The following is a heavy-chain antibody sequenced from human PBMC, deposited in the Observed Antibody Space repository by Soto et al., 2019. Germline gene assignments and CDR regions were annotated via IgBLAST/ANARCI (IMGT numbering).Heavy chain of an antibody. CDR2: IDPSDSYT. CDR1: GYSFTSYW. J-gene: IGHJ6*02. V-gene: IGHV5-10-1*01. D-gene: IGHD2-2*01. Sequence: PGESLKISCKGSGYSFTSYWISWVRQMPGKGLEWMGRIDPSDSYTNYSPSFQGHVTTSADKTISTAYLQWSSVKASDTAMYYCARHPQDIVVVPAATTRNPYGMDVWGQVTTVTVAS. CDR3: ARHPQDIVVVPAATTRNPYGMDV.